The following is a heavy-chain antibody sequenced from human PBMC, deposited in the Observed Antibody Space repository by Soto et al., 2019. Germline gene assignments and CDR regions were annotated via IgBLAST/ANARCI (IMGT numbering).Heavy chain of an antibody. CDR1: GGTFSSYA. V-gene: IGHV1-69*12. D-gene: IGHD2-15*01. CDR3: ARGEVAATSRFDLRTYGMDV. J-gene: IGHJ6*02. CDR2: IIPIFGTA. Sequence: QVQLVQSGAEVKKPGSSVKVSCKASGGTFSSYAISWVRQAPGQGLEWMGGIIPIFGTANYAQKFQGRVTITADESTSTAYMELSSLRSEDTAVYYCARGEVAATSRFDLRTYGMDVWGQGTTVTVSS.